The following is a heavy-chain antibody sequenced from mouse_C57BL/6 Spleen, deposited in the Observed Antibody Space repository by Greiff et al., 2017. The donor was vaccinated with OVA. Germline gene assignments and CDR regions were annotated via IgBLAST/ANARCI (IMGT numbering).Heavy chain of an antibody. J-gene: IGHJ1*03. CDR2: IWGDGST. V-gene: IGHV2-3*01. Sequence: VKLKESGPGLVAPSQSLSITCTVSGFSLTSYGVSWVRQPPGKGLEWLGVIWGDGSTHYHSAIISRLRRSKANSNSQVFLILNRLQTDDTATYYCAKGGWLLRYFDVWGTGTTVTVSS. D-gene: IGHD2-3*01. CDR1: GFSLTSYG. CDR3: AKGGWLLRYFDV.